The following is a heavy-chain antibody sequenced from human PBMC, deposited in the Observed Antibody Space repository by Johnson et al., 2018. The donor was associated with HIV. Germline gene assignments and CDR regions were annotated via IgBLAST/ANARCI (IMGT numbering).Heavy chain of an antibody. CDR1: GFTFSSYG. J-gene: IGHJ3*02. Sequence: QVQLVESGGGVVQPGRSLRLSCAASGFTFSSYGMHWVRQAPGKGLEWVAVIWYDGSNKYYADSVKGRFTISRDNSKNTLYLQMNSLRAEDTAVYYSAKDRDLNYDFWSGSDDAFDIWGQGTMVTVSS. CDR3: AKDRDLNYDFWSGSDDAFDI. V-gene: IGHV3-33*06. D-gene: IGHD3-3*01. CDR2: IWYDGSNK.